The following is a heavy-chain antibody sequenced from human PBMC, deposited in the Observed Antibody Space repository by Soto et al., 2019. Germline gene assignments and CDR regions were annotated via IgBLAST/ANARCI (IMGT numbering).Heavy chain of an antibody. J-gene: IGHJ6*02. CDR3: ARGRDGGWWHMEV. D-gene: IGHD6-19*01. V-gene: IGHV3-33*01. CDR2: IWSDGKKE. CDR1: GFPFWHYG. Sequence: QVQLVESGGGVVQPGRSLRLSCVGSGFPFWHYGMHWVRQAPGKGLEWVAVIWSDGKKESYADFVKGRFAISRDNFKDTLYLQMTSLRAGDTAVYYCARGRDGGWWHMEVWGQGTTVTVSS.